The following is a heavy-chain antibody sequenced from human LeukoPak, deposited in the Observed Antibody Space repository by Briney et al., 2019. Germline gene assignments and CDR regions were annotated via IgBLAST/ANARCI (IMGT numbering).Heavy chain of an antibody. CDR1: GGPLSGYY. CDR3: ARATLGYCSSTSCYKVFDY. CDR2: INHSGST. Sequence: SETLSLTCAVYGGPLSGYYWSWIPQPPGKGLEWIGEINHSGSTNYNPSLKSRVTISVDTFKNQFSLKLSSVTAADTAVYYCARATLGYCSSTSCYKVFDYWGQGTLATVSS. V-gene: IGHV4-34*01. D-gene: IGHD2-2*02. J-gene: IGHJ4*02.